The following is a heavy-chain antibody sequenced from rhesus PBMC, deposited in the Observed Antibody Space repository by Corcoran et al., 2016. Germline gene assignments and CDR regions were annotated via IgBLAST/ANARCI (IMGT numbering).Heavy chain of an antibody. D-gene: IGHD2-15*01. J-gene: IGHJ4*01. Sequence: QVQLVQSGAEVKKPGTSVKLSCKASGYTFTSYYINWVRQAPGKVLEWMGWINPSNVNTGYAQKFQGRVTMTRDTSTSTAYMELNSLRSEDTAVYYCARGCSSTYCSSRVPFDYWGQGVLVTVSS. V-gene: IGHV1-200*01. CDR3: ARGCSSTYCSSRVPFDY. CDR2: INPSNVNT. CDR1: GYTFTSYY.